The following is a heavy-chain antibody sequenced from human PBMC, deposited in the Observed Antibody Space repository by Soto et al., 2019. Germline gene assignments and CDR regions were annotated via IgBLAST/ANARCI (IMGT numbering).Heavy chain of an antibody. D-gene: IGHD4-17*01. CDR1: GYTFSSDA. V-gene: IGHV1-3*01. Sequence: GASVKVSCKASGYTFSSDAMNWVRQAPGQRLEWMGWINAGNGNTKYSQKFQGRVTITRDTSASTAYMELSSLRSEDTAVYYCARGVSTVTPNWFDPWGQGSLVTVSS. CDR2: INAGNGNT. J-gene: IGHJ5*02. CDR3: ARGVSTVTPNWFDP.